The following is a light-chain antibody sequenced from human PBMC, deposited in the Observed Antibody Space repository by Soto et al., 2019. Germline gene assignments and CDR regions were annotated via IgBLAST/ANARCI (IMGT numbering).Light chain of an antibody. Sequence: DIVMTQSPDSLPVSLGERATISCKSSQSVLSRSSNKNHLSWYQQKPGQPPKLHIYWSSIRESGFPDRFSGSGYGTDYTLTISSLQADDVAVYYCQQYHSCPWTFGQGTQVEIK. CDR1: QSVLSRSSNKNH. CDR2: WSS. CDR3: QQYHSCPWT. J-gene: IGKJ1*01. V-gene: IGKV4-1*01.